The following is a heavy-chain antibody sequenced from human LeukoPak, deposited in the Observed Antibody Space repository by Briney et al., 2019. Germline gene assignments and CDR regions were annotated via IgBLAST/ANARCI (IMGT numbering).Heavy chain of an antibody. CDR3: ARVSPGLRLGSRTSFDY. CDR1: GFTFSSYE. J-gene: IGHJ4*02. D-gene: IGHD5-12*01. V-gene: IGHV3-48*03. CDR2: ISSSGSTI. Sequence: GGSLRLSCAASGFTFSSYEMNWVRQAPGKGLEWVSYISSSGSTIYYADSVKGRFTISRDNAKNSLYLQMNSLRAEDTAVYYCARVSPGLRLGSRTSFDYWGQGTLVTVSS.